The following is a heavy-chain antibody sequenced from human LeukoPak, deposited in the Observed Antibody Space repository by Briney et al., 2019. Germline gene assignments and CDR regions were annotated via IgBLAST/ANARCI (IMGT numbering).Heavy chain of an antibody. D-gene: IGHD3-3*01. Sequence: SETLSLTCTVSGGSISSGGYYWSWIRQPPGEGLEWIGEINHSGSTNYNPSLKSRVTISVDTSKNQFSLKLSSVTAADTAVYYCARGYDFWSGYYSYYGMDVWGQGTTVTVSS. CDR1: GGSISSGGYY. CDR3: ARGYDFWSGYYSYYGMDV. CDR2: INHSGST. J-gene: IGHJ6*02. V-gene: IGHV4-39*07.